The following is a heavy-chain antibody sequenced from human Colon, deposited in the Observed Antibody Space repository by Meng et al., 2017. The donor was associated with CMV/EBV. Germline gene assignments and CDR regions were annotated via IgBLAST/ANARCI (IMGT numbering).Heavy chain of an antibody. J-gene: IGHJ4*02. D-gene: IGHD3-10*01. Sequence: IPSKESGSTRVKPRPALTVYCTFSGFSLSRVGFGVGWLRQPPGKALEWLGFIYRDHDKRYSPSLKSTLTIPNDTSKDQLVLTMYMLDPLDTATYSCAYSPAGSWTYCFDYWGQGTLVTVSS. CDR1: GFSLSRVGFG. CDR3: AYSPAGSWTYCFDY. CDR2: IYRDHDK. V-gene: IGHV2-5*02.